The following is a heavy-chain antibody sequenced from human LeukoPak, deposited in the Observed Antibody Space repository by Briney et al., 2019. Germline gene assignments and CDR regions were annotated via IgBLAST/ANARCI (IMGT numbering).Heavy chain of an antibody. CDR1: EYTFTNYY. D-gene: IGHD1-26*01. J-gene: IGHJ4*02. CDR2: IIPGGGST. V-gene: IGHV1-46*01. Sequence: ASVKVSCKASEYTFTNYYMHWVRQAPGQGLEWMGIIIPGGGSTSYAQKFQGRVTMTRDTSTSTVYMELSSLRSEDTAVYYCARVRVGATRDFDYWGQGTLVTVSS. CDR3: ARVRVGATRDFDY.